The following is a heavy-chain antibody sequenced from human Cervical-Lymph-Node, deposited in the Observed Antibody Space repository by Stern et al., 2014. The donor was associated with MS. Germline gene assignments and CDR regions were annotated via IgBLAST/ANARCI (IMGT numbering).Heavy chain of an antibody. J-gene: IGHJ3*02. D-gene: IGHD5-12*01. CDR2: VDWEDDK. CDR1: GFSLSTSGMC. V-gene: IGHV2-70*01. CDR3: ARTVAYDSVGYDAFDI. Sequence: SGTALVKPTQTLTLTCTFSGFSLSTSGMCVSWIRQPPGKALEWLSLVDWEDDKYYSPSLKTRLSISKDTSKNQVVLTMTNMDPVDTGTYYCARTVAYDSVGYDAFDIWGQGTVVAVSS.